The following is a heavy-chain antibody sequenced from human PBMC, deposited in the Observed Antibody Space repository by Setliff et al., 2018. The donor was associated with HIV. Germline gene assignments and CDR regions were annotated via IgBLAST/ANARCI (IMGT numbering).Heavy chain of an antibody. CDR2: IFYTGST. D-gene: IGHD3-3*01. Sequence: PSETLSLTCTVSGDSIGSYYWTWLRQFPGKGLEWIGFIFYTGSTTYNPSLNSRVTISVDTSRNQFTLKLSSVTAADTAVYYCGRQVPVPGVAVTPIDYWGQGTLVTVS. J-gene: IGHJ4*02. CDR1: GDSIGSYY. V-gene: IGHV4-59*08. CDR3: GRQVPVPGVAVTPIDY.